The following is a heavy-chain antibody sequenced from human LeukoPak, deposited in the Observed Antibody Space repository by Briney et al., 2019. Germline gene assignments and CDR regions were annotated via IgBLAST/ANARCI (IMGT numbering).Heavy chain of an antibody. CDR3: ARCMVLSQGWCNWFDP. Sequence: GGSLRLFCTASGFPLTTYTITWLRQAPANRLQSVSSIRIGGGGTYYAVSVKGWFTISRDNSENTLHLQMNNLRVEDTARYFCARCMVLSQGWCNWFDPWGEGTLVTVSS. V-gene: IGHV3-23*01. CDR1: GFPLTTYT. J-gene: IGHJ5*02. D-gene: IGHD6-13*01. CDR2: IRIGGGGT.